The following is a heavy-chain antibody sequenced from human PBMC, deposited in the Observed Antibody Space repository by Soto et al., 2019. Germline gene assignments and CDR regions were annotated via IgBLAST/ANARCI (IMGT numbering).Heavy chain of an antibody. J-gene: IGHJ4*02. CDR3: ARYFGAARLDY. CDR2: IYYSGST. V-gene: IGHV4-61*05. D-gene: IGHD6-6*01. CDR1: GGSISSSSYY. Sequence: PSETLSLTCTVSGGSISSSSYYWGWIRQPPGKGLEWIGYIYYSGSTNYNPSLKSRVTISVDTSKNQFSLRLSSVTAADTAVYYCARYFGAARLDYWGQGTLVTVSS.